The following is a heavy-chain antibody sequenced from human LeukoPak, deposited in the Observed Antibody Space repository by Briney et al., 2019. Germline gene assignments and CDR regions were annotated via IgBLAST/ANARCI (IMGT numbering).Heavy chain of an antibody. CDR3: ARDRGLDGSDQLDS. D-gene: IGHD3-10*01. J-gene: IGHJ5*01. CDR1: GGSISSCH. Sequence: SETLSLTCTVSGGSISSCHWIWIRQPAGKGLEWIGRINSNGDTVYNPSLKSRATMSLDMTNNQFSLKLSSVTAADTAVYYCARDRGLDGSDQLDSWGPGTLVTVSS. CDR2: INSNGDT. V-gene: IGHV4-4*07.